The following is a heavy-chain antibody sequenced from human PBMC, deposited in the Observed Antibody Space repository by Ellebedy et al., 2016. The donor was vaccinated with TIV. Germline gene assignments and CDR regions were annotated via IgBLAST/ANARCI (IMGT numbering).Heavy chain of an antibody. Sequence: PGGSLRLSCKGSGYSFSSYWIDWVRQMPGKGLEWMGGIYPGDSKTSFSPSFQGQVTISADKSISTAYLQWSSLKASDTAMYYCARLVGSSGSHDYWGQGTLVTVSS. J-gene: IGHJ4*02. CDR2: IYPGDSKT. D-gene: IGHD3-22*01. CDR1: GYSFSSYW. CDR3: ARLVGSSGSHDY. V-gene: IGHV5-51*01.